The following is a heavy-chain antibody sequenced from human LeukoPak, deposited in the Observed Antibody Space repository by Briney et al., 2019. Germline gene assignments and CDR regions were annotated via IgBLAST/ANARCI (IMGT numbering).Heavy chain of an antibody. J-gene: IGHJ3*02. CDR1: GFTFSSYA. CDR2: ISGSGGST. D-gene: IGHD4-17*01. Sequence: PGGSLRLSCAASGFTFSSYAMSWVRQALGEGLEWVSAISGSGGSTYYADSVKGRFTISRDNSKNTLYLQMNSLRAEDTAVYYCASPGGDYVAFDIWGQGTMVTVSS. CDR3: ASPGGDYVAFDI. V-gene: IGHV3-23*01.